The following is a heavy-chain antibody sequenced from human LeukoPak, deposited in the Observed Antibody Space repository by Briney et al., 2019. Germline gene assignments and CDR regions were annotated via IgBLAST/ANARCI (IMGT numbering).Heavy chain of an antibody. D-gene: IGHD6-13*01. V-gene: IGHV3-49*04. CDR2: IRSKAYGGTT. CDR3: IRDFGIAIPYYFDY. Sequence: PGRSLRLSCTASGFTFGDHAMSWVRQAPGKGLEWVGIIRSKAYGGTTEYAASVKGRFTISRDDSKSIAYLQMNSLKTEDTAVYYCIRDFGIAIPYYFDYWGQGTLVTVSS. CDR1: GFTFGDHA. J-gene: IGHJ4*02.